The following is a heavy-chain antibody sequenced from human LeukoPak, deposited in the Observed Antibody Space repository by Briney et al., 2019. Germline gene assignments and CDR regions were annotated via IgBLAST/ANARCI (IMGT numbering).Heavy chain of an antibody. CDR1: GGSISSYY. CDR2: IYYSGST. CDR3: ARDQAPIYCSSTSCYDRGGWFDP. V-gene: IGHV4-59*01. J-gene: IGHJ5*02. D-gene: IGHD2-2*01. Sequence: PSETLSLTCTVSGGSISSYYWSWIRQPPGKGLEWIGYIYYSGSTNYNPSLKSRVTISVDTSKNQFSLKLSSVTAADTAVYYCARDQAPIYCSSTSCYDRGGWFDPWGQGTLVTVSS.